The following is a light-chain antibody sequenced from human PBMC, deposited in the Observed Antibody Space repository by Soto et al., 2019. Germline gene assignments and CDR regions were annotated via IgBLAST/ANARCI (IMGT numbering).Light chain of an antibody. CDR2: EVR. CDR3: SAYTARSTLV. J-gene: IGLJ3*02. Sequence: QSALTQPASVSGSAGQSITIFCSGTIRDVGAYNLVSWYQQHPGTAPKLIIYEVRNRPSGISSRFSCSRSGNTASLTISGLQHEDEGDEYCSAYTARSTLVFGGGTKLTVL. V-gene: IGLV2-14*01. CDR1: IRDVGAYNL.